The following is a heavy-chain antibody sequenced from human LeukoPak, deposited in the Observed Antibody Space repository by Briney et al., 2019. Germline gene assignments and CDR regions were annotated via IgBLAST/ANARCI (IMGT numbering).Heavy chain of an antibody. D-gene: IGHD3-10*01. Sequence: GASVKVSCKASGYTFTGYYMHWVRQAPGQGLEWMGWINPNSGGTNYAQKFQGRVTMTRDTSISTAYMELSRLRSDDTAVYYCARSRVVRGVMSWFDPWDQGTLVTVSS. CDR3: ARSRVVRGVMSWFDP. CDR2: INPNSGGT. J-gene: IGHJ5*02. V-gene: IGHV1-2*02. CDR1: GYTFTGYY.